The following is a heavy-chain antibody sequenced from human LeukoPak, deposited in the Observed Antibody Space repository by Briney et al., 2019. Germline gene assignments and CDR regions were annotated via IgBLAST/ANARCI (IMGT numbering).Heavy chain of an antibody. CDR3: ARGRSRYCSSTSCYTEDYYYYYMDV. V-gene: IGHV4-34*01. CDR1: GGSFSGYY. J-gene: IGHJ6*03. D-gene: IGHD2-2*02. CDR2: INHSGST. Sequence: SETLSLTCAVYGGSFSGYYWSWIRQPPGKGLGWIGEINHSGSTNYNPSLKSRVTISVDTSKTQFSLKLSSVTAADTAVYYCARGRSRYCSSTSCYTEDYYYYYMDVWGKGTTVTVSS.